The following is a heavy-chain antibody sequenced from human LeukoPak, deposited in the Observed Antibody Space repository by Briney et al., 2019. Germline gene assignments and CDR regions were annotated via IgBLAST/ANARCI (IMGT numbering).Heavy chain of an antibody. CDR1: GFTFDDYA. Sequence: GGSLRLSCAASGFTFDDYAMHWVRQAPGKGLEWVSGISYNSGNIGYADSLKGRFTISRDNAKNSLYLQMNSLRAEDTAFHYCARDKDGYASGWYGHWGQGTLVTVSS. CDR3: ARDKDGYASGWYGH. V-gene: IGHV3-9*01. CDR2: ISYNSGNI. J-gene: IGHJ4*02. D-gene: IGHD6-19*01.